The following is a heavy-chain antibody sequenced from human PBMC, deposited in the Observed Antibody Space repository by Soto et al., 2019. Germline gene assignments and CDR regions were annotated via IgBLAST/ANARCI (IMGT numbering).Heavy chain of an antibody. V-gene: IGHV4-39*01. D-gene: IGHD2-15*01. CDR1: GYSVSSSDYY. J-gene: IGHJ6*02. CDR3: APLTVSLSGPYGIYV. CDR2: MFYSGLT. Sequence: PSETLSLTCSVSGYSVSSSDYYWAWIRQPPGKGLEWIGSMFYSGLTYYNPSLKSRVTLSVDTSKNHFSVRLNSVTAADTAVYYCAPLTVSLSGPYGIYVWGQGTTVTVS.